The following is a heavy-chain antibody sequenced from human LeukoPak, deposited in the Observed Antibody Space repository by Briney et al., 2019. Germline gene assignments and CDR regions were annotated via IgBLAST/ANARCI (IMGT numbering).Heavy chain of an antibody. CDR2: INHSGST. Sequence: SETLPLTCAVYGGSFSGDYWSWIRQPPGKGLEWIGEINHSGSTNYNPSLKSRVTISVDTSKNQFSLKLSSVTAADTAVYYCARDLRDSSGYYPRNWFDPWGQGTLVTVSS. V-gene: IGHV4-34*01. CDR3: ARDLRDSSGYYPRNWFDP. CDR1: GGSFSGDY. J-gene: IGHJ5*02. D-gene: IGHD3-22*01.